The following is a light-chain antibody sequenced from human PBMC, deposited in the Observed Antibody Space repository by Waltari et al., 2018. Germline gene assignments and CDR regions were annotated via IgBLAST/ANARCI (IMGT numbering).Light chain of an antibody. CDR1: SSNIGSNT. V-gene: IGLV1-44*01. CDR2: SNN. Sequence: QSVLTQPPSASGTPGQRVTISCSGSSSNIGSNTVNWYQQLPGTAPNLLIYSNNHRPSGVPDRFSGSKSGTSASLAISGLQSEDEADYYCAAWDDSLNGSWVFGGGTKLTVL. J-gene: IGLJ3*02. CDR3: AAWDDSLNGSWV.